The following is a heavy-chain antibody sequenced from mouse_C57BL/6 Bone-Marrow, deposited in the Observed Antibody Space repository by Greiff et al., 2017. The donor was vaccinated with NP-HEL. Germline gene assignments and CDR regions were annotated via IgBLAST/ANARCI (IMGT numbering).Heavy chain of an antibody. J-gene: IGHJ1*03. CDR2: ISYDGSN. D-gene: IGHD1-1*01. CDR1: GYSITSGYY. CDR3: AREGGGSSYSHWYFDV. V-gene: IGHV3-6*01. Sequence: EVHLVESGPGLVKPSQSLSLTCSVTGYSITSGYYWNWIRQFPGNKLEWMGYISYDGSNNYNPSLKNRISITRDTSKNQFFLKLNSVTTEDTATYYCAREGGGSSYSHWYFDVWGTGTTVTVSS.